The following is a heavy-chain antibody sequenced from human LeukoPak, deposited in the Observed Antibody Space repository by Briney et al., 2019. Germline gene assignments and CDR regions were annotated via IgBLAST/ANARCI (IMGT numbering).Heavy chain of an antibody. V-gene: IGHV3-23*01. J-gene: IGHJ4*02. D-gene: IGHD6-19*01. CDR3: AKDHLPGIVVADRDY. Sequence: PGGSLRLSCAASGFTFSRYGMSWVRQAPGKGLEWVSAISGSGGSTYYADSVKGRFTISRDNSKNTLYLQINSLRAEDTADYYCAKDHLPGIVVADRDYWGQGTLVTVSS. CDR2: ISGSGGST. CDR1: GFTFSRYG.